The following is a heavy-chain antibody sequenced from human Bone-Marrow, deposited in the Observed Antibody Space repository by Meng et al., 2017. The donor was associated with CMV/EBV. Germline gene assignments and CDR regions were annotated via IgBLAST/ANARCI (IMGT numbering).Heavy chain of an antibody. V-gene: IGHV3-21*01. Sequence: GGSLRLTCAASGFTFSSYSMNWVRQAPGKGLEWVSSISSSSSYIYYADSVKGRFTISRDNAKNSLYLQMNSLRAEDTAVYYCARDYPLTSGSLVWGQGTLVTVSS. J-gene: IGHJ4*02. CDR1: GFTFSSYS. D-gene: IGHD1-26*01. CDR3: ARDYPLTSGSLV. CDR2: ISSSSSYI.